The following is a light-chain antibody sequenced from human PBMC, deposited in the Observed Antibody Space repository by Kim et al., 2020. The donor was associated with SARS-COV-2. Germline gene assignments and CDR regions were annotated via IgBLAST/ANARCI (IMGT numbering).Light chain of an antibody. Sequence: EIVLTQSPGTLSLSPGERGTLSCRASQRVSSSYLAWYQQKPGQGPRLLIHGASNRATGIPDRFSGRGSGTDFTLTISRLEPDDVAVYYCQQYADVPPWTFGQGTKVEIK. V-gene: IGKV3-20*01. CDR2: GAS. J-gene: IGKJ1*01. CDR1: QRVSSSY. CDR3: QQYADVPPWT.